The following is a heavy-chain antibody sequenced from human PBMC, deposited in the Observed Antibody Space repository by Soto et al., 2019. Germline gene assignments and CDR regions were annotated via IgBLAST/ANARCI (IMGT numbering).Heavy chain of an antibody. Sequence: QVQLQESGPGLVKPSQTLSLTCTASGGSISSGDYYWSWMRQHPGKGLEWIGYIFSSGSTYYNPSLMMRVTISVDTSSILFALMLTSVTAADTAVYYCARSRGTGTYPHCFQPWGQGTLVTVSS. CDR1: GGSISSGDYY. CDR2: IFSSGST. D-gene: IGHD1-26*01. CDR3: ARSRGTGTYPHCFQP. J-gene: IGHJ1*01. V-gene: IGHV4-31*03.